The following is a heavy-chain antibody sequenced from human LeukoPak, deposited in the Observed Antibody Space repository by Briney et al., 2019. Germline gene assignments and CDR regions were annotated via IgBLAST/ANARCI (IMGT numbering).Heavy chain of an antibody. CDR2: INHSGST. J-gene: IGHJ5*02. D-gene: IGHD3-3*01. CDR3: ARNGRSLGVVPPGWFDP. CDR1: GGSFSGYY. V-gene: IGHV4-34*01. Sequence: SETLSLTCAVYGGSFSGYYWSWIRQPPGKGLEWIGEINHSGSTNYNPSLKSRVTISVDTSKNQFSLKLSSVTAADTAVYYCARNGRSLGVVPPGWFDPWGQGTLVTVSS.